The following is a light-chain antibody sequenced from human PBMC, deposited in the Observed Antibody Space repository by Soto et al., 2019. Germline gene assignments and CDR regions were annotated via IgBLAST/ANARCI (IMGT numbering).Light chain of an antibody. CDR1: SSDIGGYKY. Sequence: QSALTQPASVSGSPGQSITISCTGTSSDIGGYKYVSWYQQHPGKVPKLLIFDVNNRPSGVSDRFSGSKSGNTASLTITGRQAEDEAEYYCCSYTSSTSLIVGGGTKLTV. CDR3: CSYTSSTSLI. CDR2: DVN. V-gene: IGLV2-14*03. J-gene: IGLJ2*01.